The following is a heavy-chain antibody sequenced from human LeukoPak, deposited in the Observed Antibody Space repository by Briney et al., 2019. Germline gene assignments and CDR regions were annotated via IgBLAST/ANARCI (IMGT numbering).Heavy chain of an antibody. CDR3: ARGYGVNQGAFDI. CDR1: GGSFSGYY. J-gene: IGHJ3*02. Sequence: TSSETLSLTCAVYGGSFSGYYWSWIRQPPGKGLEWIGEINHSGSTNYNPSLKSRVTISVDTSKNQFSLKLSSVTAADTAVYYCARGYGVNQGAFDIWGQGTMVTVYS. V-gene: IGHV4-34*01. CDR2: INHSGST. D-gene: IGHD4-17*01.